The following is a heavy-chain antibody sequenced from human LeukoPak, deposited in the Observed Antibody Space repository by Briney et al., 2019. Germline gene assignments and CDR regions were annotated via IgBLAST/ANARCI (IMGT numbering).Heavy chain of an antibody. Sequence: PGGSLRLSCAASGFTFSSYAMSWVRQAPGKGLEWVSVIYSGGSTYYADSVKGRFTISRHNSKNTLYLQMNSLRAEDTAVYYCAKDPSSGWWVDYWGQGTLVTVSS. V-gene: IGHV3-53*04. D-gene: IGHD6-19*01. J-gene: IGHJ4*02. CDR1: GFTFSSYA. CDR3: AKDPSSGWWVDY. CDR2: IYSGGST.